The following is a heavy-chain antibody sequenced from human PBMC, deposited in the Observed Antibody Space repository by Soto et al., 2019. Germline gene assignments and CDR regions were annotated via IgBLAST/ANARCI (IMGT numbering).Heavy chain of an antibody. CDR1: GGSISSSSYY. Sequence: SETLSLTCTVSGGSISSSSYYWGWIRQPPGKGLEWIGSIYYSGSTYYNPSLKSRVTISVDTSKNQLSLKLSSVTAADTAVYYCARSDFWSGYRLYFDYWGQGTLVTVSS. CDR2: IYYSGST. CDR3: ARSDFWSGYRLYFDY. V-gene: IGHV4-39*01. J-gene: IGHJ4*02. D-gene: IGHD3-3*01.